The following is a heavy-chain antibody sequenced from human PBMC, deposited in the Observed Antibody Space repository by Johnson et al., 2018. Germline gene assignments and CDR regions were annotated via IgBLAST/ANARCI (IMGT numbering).Heavy chain of an antibody. CDR1: RFTFSTYP. J-gene: IGHJ1*01. V-gene: IGHV3-30-3*01. CDR2: ISYDGGNK. D-gene: IGHD3-22*01. Sequence: VQLVESGGGVVQPGRSLRLFCAASRFTFSTYPMYWVRQAPGKGLEWVAVISYDGGNKYYADSVKGRFTISRDNAKNKLYLQMNSLRAEDTAVYYCARGGITMIMSHFQDWGQGTLVTVSS. CDR3: ARGGITMIMSHFQD.